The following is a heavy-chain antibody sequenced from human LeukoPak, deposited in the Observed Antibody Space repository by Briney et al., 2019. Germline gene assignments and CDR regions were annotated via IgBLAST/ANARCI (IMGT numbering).Heavy chain of an antibody. CDR1: GFTFSSYE. CDR3: ARGKAYDILTGNFDY. Sequence: GGSLRLSCAASGFTFSSYEMNWVRQAPGKGLEWVSYISSSGSTIYYADSVKGRFTISRDNAKNSLYLQMNGLRAEDTAVYYCARGKAYDILTGNFDYWGQGTLVTVSS. J-gene: IGHJ4*02. CDR2: ISSSGSTI. D-gene: IGHD3-9*01. V-gene: IGHV3-48*03.